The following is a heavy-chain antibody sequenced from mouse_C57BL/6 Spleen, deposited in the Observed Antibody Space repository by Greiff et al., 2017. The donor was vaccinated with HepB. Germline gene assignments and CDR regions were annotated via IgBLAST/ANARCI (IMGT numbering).Heavy chain of an antibody. Sequence: QVQLQQPGAELVRPGTSVKLSCKASGYTFTSYWMHWVKQRPGQGLEWIGVIDPSDSYTNYNQKFKGKATLTVDTSSSTAYMQLSSLTSEDSAVYYCARIGKLGPGYYFDYWGKGTTLTVSS. CDR1: GYTFTSYW. J-gene: IGHJ2*01. CDR2: IDPSDSYT. CDR3: ARIGKLGPGYYFDY. D-gene: IGHD4-1*01. V-gene: IGHV1-59*01.